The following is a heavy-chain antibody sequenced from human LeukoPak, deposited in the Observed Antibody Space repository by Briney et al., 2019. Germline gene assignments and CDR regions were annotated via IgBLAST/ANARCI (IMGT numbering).Heavy chain of an antibody. J-gene: IGHJ6*03. D-gene: IGHD3-10*01. CDR2: IYYSGST. Sequence: SETLSLTCTVSGGSISPYYWSWIRQPPGKGLEWIGYIYYSGSTNYNPSLKSRVTISVDTSKNQFSLKLSSVTAADTAVYYCARVKVRGVIRPNYYYMDVWGKGTTVTISS. CDR3: ARVKVRGVIRPNYYYMDV. V-gene: IGHV4-59*01. CDR1: GGSISPYY.